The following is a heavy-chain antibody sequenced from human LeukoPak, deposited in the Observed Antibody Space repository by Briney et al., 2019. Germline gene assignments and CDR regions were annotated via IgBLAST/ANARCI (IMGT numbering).Heavy chain of an antibody. V-gene: IGHV1-2*02. J-gene: IGHJ4*02. CDR1: GYTFTGYY. Sequence: ASVKVSCKASGYTFTGYYMHWVRQAPGQGLEWMGWINPNSGGTNYAQKFQGRVTMTRDTSISTAYMELSRLRSDGTAVYYCARDPEGIAAAGLDYWGQGTLVTVSS. CDR3: ARDPEGIAAAGLDY. D-gene: IGHD6-13*01. CDR2: INPNSGGT.